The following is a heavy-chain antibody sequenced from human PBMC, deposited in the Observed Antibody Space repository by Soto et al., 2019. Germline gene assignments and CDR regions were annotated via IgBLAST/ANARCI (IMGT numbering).Heavy chain of an antibody. V-gene: IGHV3-21*02. Sequence: EVQLVESGGGLVKPGGSLRLSCAASGFTFSDYSMNWMRQAPGKGLEWVASISSDNNYIYYRDSVEGRVTISRDNAKNSRYVQMTSLGAEDTAVYYFSRGRTCTVASCYGGGDYWGQGTLVTVSS. CDR3: SRGRTCTVASCYGGGDY. J-gene: IGHJ4*02. CDR2: ISSDNNYI. D-gene: IGHD2-15*01. CDR1: GFTFSDYS.